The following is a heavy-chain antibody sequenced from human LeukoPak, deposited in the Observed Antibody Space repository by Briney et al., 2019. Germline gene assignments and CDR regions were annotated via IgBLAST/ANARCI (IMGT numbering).Heavy chain of an antibody. D-gene: IGHD4-17*01. CDR2: VIPIFGTA. CDR1: GGTFSSYA. CDR3: AREGMTTVTTGELLGI. Sequence: SVTVSCKASGGTFSSYAISWVRQAPGQGLEWMGGVIPIFGTANYAQKFQGRVTITADKSTSTAYMELSSLRSEDTAVYYCAREGMTTVTTGELLGIWGQGTMVSVSS. J-gene: IGHJ3*02. V-gene: IGHV1-69*06.